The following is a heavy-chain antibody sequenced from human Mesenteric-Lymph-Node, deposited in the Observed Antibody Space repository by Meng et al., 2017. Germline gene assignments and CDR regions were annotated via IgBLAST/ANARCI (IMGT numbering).Heavy chain of an antibody. CDR2: IYYSGST. CDR1: GDSINTYY. D-gene: IGHD2-2*01. V-gene: IGHV4-59*01. Sequence: SETLSLTCTVSGDSINTYYWSWIRQPPGKGLEWIGNIYYSGSTNYNPSLKSRVTISVDTSKNQFSLKLTSVTAADTAVYYCARQIPAATKGRFDYWGQGTRVTVSS. CDR3: ARQIPAATKGRFDY. J-gene: IGHJ4*02.